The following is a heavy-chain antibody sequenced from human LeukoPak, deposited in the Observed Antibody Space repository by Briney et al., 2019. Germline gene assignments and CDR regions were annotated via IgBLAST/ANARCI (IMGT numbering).Heavy chain of an antibody. V-gene: IGHV3-7*01. CDR2: IKQDGSEK. D-gene: IGHD3-22*01. CDR3: ARMRSSSYYLL. CDR1: GFTFSSYW. Sequence: PGGSLRLSCAASGFTFSSYWMSWVRQDPGKGLERVANIKQDGSEKYYVDSVKGRFTISRDNAKNSLYLQMNSLRAEDTAVYYCARMRSSSYYLLWGQGTLVTVSS. J-gene: IGHJ4*02.